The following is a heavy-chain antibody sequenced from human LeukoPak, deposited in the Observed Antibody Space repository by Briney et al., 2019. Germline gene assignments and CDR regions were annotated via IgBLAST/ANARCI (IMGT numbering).Heavy chain of an antibody. Sequence: SETLSLTCAVYGGSFSGYYWSWIRQPPGKGLEWIGEINHSGSTNYNPSLKSRVTISVDTSKNQFSLKLSSVTAADTAVYYCPGRIVGATIRHFDYWGQGTLVTFSS. V-gene: IGHV4-34*01. CDR1: GGSFSGYY. J-gene: IGHJ4*02. CDR2: INHSGST. CDR3: PGRIVGATIRHFDY. D-gene: IGHD1-26*01.